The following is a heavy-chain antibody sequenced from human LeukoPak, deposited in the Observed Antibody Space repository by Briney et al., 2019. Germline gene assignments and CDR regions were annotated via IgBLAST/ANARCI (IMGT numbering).Heavy chain of an antibody. Sequence: GGSLRLSCAASGFTFSSYAMHWVRQAPGKGLEWVAVISYDGSNKYYADSVKGRFTISRDNSKNTLYLQMNSLRAEDTAVYYCAREVRDGVVGATKPFDYWGQGTLVTVSS. CDR2: ISYDGSNK. D-gene: IGHD1-26*01. V-gene: IGHV3-30-3*01. CDR3: AREVRDGVVGATKPFDY. CDR1: GFTFSSYA. J-gene: IGHJ4*02.